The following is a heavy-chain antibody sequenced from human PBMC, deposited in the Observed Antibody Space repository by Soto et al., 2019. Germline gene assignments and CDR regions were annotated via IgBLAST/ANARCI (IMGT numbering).Heavy chain of an antibody. V-gene: IGHV4-31*03. CDR3: ARAESVGHPEVPDY. CDR1: GGSISSGDYY. Sequence: QVQLQESGPGLVKPSQTLSLTCTVSGGSISSGDYYWNWIRQHPGKGLEWIGYIYHRGSTKYNPSLKNRVTISVDTSKNQISLKLSSLSAADTAVYYCARAESVGHPEVPDYWGQGTLVTVSS. CDR2: IYHRGST. J-gene: IGHJ4*02.